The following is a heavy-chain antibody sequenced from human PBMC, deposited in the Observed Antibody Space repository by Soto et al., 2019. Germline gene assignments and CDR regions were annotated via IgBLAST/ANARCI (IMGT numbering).Heavy chain of an antibody. D-gene: IGHD6-19*01. Sequence: EGSLRLSCAASGFTFSSYGMHWVRQAPGKGLEWVAVIWYDGSNKYYADSVKGRFTISRDNSKNTLYLQMNSLRAEDTAVYYCAREGSGWEYSYDYWGQGTLVTVSS. CDR1: GFTFSSYG. V-gene: IGHV3-33*01. CDR3: AREGSGWEYSYDY. CDR2: IWYDGSNK. J-gene: IGHJ4*02.